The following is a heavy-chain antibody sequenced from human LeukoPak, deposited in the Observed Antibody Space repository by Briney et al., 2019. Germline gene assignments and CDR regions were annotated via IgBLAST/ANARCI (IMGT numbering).Heavy chain of an antibody. V-gene: IGHV3-7*01. CDR2: LKEDGSVK. CDR3: ARDERSGYYIY. J-gene: IGHJ4*02. D-gene: IGHD3-22*01. Sequence: GGSLSLSCEASGFTFDNYWMTWVRQAPGRGLEWVANLKEDGSVKQHADSVRGRFTISRYNTKNLVFLQMSSLKAEDSAVYYCARDERSGYYIYWGQGILVTVSS. CDR1: GFTFDNYW.